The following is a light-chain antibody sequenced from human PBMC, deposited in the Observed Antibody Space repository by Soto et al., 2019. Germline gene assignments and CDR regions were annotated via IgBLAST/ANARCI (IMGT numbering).Light chain of an antibody. V-gene: IGKV3D-20*02. Sequence: EIVLTQSPGTLSLSPGERATLSCRASQSVSSNYLAWYQQKPGQAPRLLIYGASTRATGIPARFSGSGSGTDLTLTISSLEPEDFAVYYCQQRSNWPSITFGQGTRLEIK. CDR1: QSVSSNY. J-gene: IGKJ5*01. CDR3: QQRSNWPSIT. CDR2: GAS.